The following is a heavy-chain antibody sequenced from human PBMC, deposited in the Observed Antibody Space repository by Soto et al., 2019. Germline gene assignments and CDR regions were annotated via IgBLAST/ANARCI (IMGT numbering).Heavy chain of an antibody. D-gene: IGHD3-10*02. CDR2: IYYSGST. V-gene: IGHV4-31*03. CDR1: GGSISSGGYY. Sequence: QVQLQESGPGLVKPSQTLSLTCTVSGGSISSGGYYWSWIRQHPGKGLEWIGYIYYSGSTYYNPSLKSRVTISVDTSKNQFSLKLSSVTAADTAVYYCARRGVAGYSMFGVEYYFDYWGQGTLVTVSS. CDR3: ARRGVAGYSMFGVEYYFDY. J-gene: IGHJ4*02.